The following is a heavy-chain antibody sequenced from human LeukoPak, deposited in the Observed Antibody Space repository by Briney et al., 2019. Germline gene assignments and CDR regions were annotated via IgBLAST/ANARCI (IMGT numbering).Heavy chain of an antibody. J-gene: IGHJ4*02. CDR3: ARVRSIVVVPANTRFDY. V-gene: IGHV4-34*12. CDR1: GGSSSGYY. D-gene: IGHD2-2*01. CDR2: IIHSGST. Sequence: PSETLSLTCAVYGGSSSGYYWSWIRQPPGKGLEWIGEIIHSGSTNYNPSLKSQVTISVDTSKNQFSLKLSSVTAADTAVYYCARVRSIVVVPANTRFDYWGQGTLVTVSS.